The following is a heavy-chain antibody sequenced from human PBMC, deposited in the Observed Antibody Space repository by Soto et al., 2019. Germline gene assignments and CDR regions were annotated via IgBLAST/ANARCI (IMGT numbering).Heavy chain of an antibody. Sequence: GSLRLSCAASGFTFNTYAMSWVRQAPGQGLEWVSAISGSGFSTYYAASVKGRFSISSDSSKNTLFLQMNSLRADDTAVYFCATFTFGRPFDTWGQGTMVTVSS. CDR3: ATFTFGRPFDT. V-gene: IGHV3-23*01. CDR2: ISGSGFST. J-gene: IGHJ3*02. D-gene: IGHD3-16*01. CDR1: GFTFNTYA.